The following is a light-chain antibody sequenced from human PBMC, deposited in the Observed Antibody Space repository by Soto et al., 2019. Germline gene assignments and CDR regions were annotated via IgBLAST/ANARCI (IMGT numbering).Light chain of an antibody. CDR1: NVGSRS. CDR2: YDS. J-gene: IGLJ2*01. CDR3: QVWEATGDQVV. V-gene: IGLV3-21*01. Sequence: SYELTQPPSVSVAPGETARISCGGNNVGSRSVNWYQQKPGQAPFLVIYYDSDRPSGIPERFSGSNSGNTATLIISRVEAGDEADYYCQVWEATGDQVVFGGGTKLTVL.